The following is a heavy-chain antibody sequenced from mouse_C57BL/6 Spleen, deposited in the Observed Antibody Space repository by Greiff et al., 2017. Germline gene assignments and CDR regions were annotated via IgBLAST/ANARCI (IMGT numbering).Heavy chain of an antibody. Sequence: QVTLTESGPGLLQSSQTLSLTCSFSGFSLSTSGMGVSWIRQPSGTGLEWLALLYWDDDKRYNPSLKSRLTISKHTSRRQVFLKITSLDTADTATYYCARVDGDYERGYAMDYWGQGTSVTVSS. J-gene: IGHJ4*01. CDR2: LYWDDDK. D-gene: IGHD2-13*01. CDR3: ARVDGDYERGYAMDY. V-gene: IGHV8-12*01. CDR1: GFSLSTSGMG.